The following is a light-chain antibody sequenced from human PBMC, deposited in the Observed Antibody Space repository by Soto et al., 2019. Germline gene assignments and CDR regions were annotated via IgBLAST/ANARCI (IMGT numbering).Light chain of an antibody. CDR2: EVS. CDR3: SSYTISSTTV. V-gene: IGLV2-14*01. Sequence: QSALTQPGSVSGSPGQSLTIFCTGTSSDIGGYDFVSWYRQQPGKAPKLLIYEVSHRPSGVSSRFSASKSRNTASLTISGLQAEDEGDYYCSSYTISSTTVFGTGTKLTVL. J-gene: IGLJ1*01. CDR1: SSDIGGYDF.